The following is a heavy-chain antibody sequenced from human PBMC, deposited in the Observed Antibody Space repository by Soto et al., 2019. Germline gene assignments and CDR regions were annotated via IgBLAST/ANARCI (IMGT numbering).Heavy chain of an antibody. CDR3: ARDGGEGTFDY. CDR1: GFTVSSND. Sequence: GGSLRLSCAASGFTVSSNDMTWVRQAPGKGLKWVSTIHSDGSTYHADFVKGRFTISRDNSKNTLYLQMNSLRAEDTAVYYCARDGGEGTFDYWGQGTLVTVSS. J-gene: IGHJ4*02. V-gene: IGHV3-53*01. CDR2: IHSDGST. D-gene: IGHD2-21*01.